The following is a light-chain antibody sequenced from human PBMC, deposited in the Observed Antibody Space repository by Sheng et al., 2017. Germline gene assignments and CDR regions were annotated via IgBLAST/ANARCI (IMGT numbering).Light chain of an antibody. CDR2: GAS. Sequence: EILMTQSPVILSVPPGEGATLSCRASQNIKTNIAWYQLKPGQPPRLLMYGASTRAPGVSARFSGSVSGTDFTLTIYNLQSEDVALYSCQHYAGPPTFGQGTQLEI. J-gene: IGKJ5*01. CDR3: QHYAGPPT. V-gene: IGKV3-15*01. CDR1: QNIKTN.